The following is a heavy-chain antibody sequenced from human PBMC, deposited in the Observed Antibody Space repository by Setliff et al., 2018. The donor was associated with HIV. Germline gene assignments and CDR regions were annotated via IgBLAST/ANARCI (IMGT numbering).Heavy chain of an antibody. CDR1: GYTFTGYY. Sequence: ASVKVSCKASGYTFTGYYMHWVRQAPGQGLEWMGWINPNSGGTNYAQKFQGRVTMTRDTSISTAYMELSRLRSDDTAMYYCASEYDSSVYYHWYFDLWGRGALVTVSS. CDR3: ASEYDSSVYYHWYFDL. CDR2: INPNSGGT. D-gene: IGHD3-22*01. J-gene: IGHJ2*01. V-gene: IGHV1-2*02.